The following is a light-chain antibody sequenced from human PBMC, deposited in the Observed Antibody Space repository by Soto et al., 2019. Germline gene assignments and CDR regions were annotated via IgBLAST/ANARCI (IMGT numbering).Light chain of an antibody. J-gene: IGKJ1*01. CDR2: GAS. Sequence: EVVMTQSPVTLSVSPGERATLSCRASETVATNLAWYQQKPGQAPRLLISGASTRAAGISDRFRGSGSGTEFTLTISSLRSEDSAIYYCQQYFEWPPMTFGQGTKVEI. V-gene: IGKV3-15*01. CDR1: ETVATN. CDR3: QQYFEWPPMT.